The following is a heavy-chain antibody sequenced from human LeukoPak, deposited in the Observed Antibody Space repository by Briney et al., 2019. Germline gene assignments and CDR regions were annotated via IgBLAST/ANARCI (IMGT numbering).Heavy chain of an antibody. Sequence: SETLSLTCTVSGGSISSSSYYWGWIRQPPGKGLEWIGSIYYSGSTYYNPSLKSRVTISVDTSKNQFSLKLSSVTAADTAVYYCAREYSSSWCSVAYDYWGQGTLVTVSS. V-gene: IGHV4-39*02. CDR3: AREYSSSWCSVAYDY. D-gene: IGHD6-13*01. CDR1: GGSISSSSYY. CDR2: IYYSGST. J-gene: IGHJ4*02.